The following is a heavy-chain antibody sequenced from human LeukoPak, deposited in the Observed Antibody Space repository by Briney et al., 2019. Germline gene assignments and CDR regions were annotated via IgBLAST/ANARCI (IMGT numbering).Heavy chain of an antibody. CDR2: TYYRSNWYS. CDR3: ARGYYGMAV. J-gene: IGHJ6*02. V-gene: IGHV6-1*01. CDR1: GDSVSSNSAR. Sequence: SQTLSLTCAISGDSVSSNSARWNWVRQSPSRGLEWLGKTYYRSNWYSDYAVSVKSRITINPDTSKNQFSLQLNSVTPEDTAVYYCARGYYGMAVWGQGTTVTVSS.